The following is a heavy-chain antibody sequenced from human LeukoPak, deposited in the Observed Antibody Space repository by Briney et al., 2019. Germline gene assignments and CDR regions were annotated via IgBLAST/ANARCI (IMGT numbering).Heavy chain of an antibody. CDR3: ANSYDFWSAYSS. J-gene: IGHJ5*02. V-gene: IGHV3-23*01. CDR2: ISGSGGST. Sequence: GGSLRLSCAASGFTLSTYAMSWVRQAPGKGLEWVSGISGSGGSTYYADSVKGRFTISRDNSKNTLYLQMNNLRADDTAVYYCANSYDFWSAYSSWGQGALVTVSS. CDR1: GFTLSTYA. D-gene: IGHD3-3*01.